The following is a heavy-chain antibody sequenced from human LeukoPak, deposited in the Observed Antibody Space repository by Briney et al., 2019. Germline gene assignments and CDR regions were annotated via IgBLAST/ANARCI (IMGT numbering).Heavy chain of an antibody. CDR1: GGSISSYY. D-gene: IGHD6-13*01. J-gene: IGHJ4*02. CDR2: IYYSGST. Sequence: PSETLSLTCTVSGGSISSYYWSWIRQPPGKGLEWIGYIYYSGSTNYNPSLKSRVTISVDTSKNQFSLKLSSVTAADTAVYYCARTREQQLLYYFDYWGQGTLVTVSS. CDR3: ARTREQQLLYYFDY. V-gene: IGHV4-59*08.